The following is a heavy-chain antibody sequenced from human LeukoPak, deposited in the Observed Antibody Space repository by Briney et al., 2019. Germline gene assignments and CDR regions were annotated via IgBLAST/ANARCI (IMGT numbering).Heavy chain of an antibody. J-gene: IGHJ4*02. CDR3: ARAGYDTSGYYSY. V-gene: IGHV1-46*01. CDR2: INPSGGST. CDR1: GYTFTSYY. D-gene: IGHD3-22*01. Sequence: ASVKVSCKASGYTFTSYYMHRVRQAPGQGLEWMGIINPSGGSTSYAQKFQGRVTVTRDTSTSTVYMELSSLRSEDTALYYCARAGYDTSGYYSYWGQGTLVTVFS.